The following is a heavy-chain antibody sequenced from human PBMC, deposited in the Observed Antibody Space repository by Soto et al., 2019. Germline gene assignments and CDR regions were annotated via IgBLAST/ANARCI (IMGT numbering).Heavy chain of an antibody. Sequence: QITLNESGPTQVKPRQTLTLTCTFSGFSLTTSGVGVGWIRQSPGKAPEWLALIYWDDDKRYSPSLKSRLTITKDTSNNQVVLTMADLDPADTATYYCAHRVLRTVFGLVTTTAIYFDFWRQGTPVAVSS. CDR3: AHRVLRTVFGLVTTTAIYFDF. CDR2: IYWDDDK. D-gene: IGHD3-3*01. J-gene: IGHJ4*02. V-gene: IGHV2-5*02. CDR1: GFSLTTSGVG.